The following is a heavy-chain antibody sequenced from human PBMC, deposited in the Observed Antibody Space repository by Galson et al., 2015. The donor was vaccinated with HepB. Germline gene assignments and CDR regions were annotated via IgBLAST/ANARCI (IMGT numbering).Heavy chain of an antibody. V-gene: IGHV1-3*01. J-gene: IGHJ6*02. CDR2: INAGNGNT. Sequence: SVKVSCKASGYTFTSYAMHWVRQAPGQRLEWMGWINAGNGNTKYSQKFQGRVTITRDTSASTAYMELSSLRSEDTAVYYCARSFGVYYYYGMDVWGQGTTVTVSS. CDR3: ARSFGVYYYYGMDV. D-gene: IGHD3-10*01. CDR1: GYTFTSYA.